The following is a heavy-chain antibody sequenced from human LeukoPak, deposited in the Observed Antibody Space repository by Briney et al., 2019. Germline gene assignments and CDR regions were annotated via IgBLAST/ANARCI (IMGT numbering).Heavy chain of an antibody. CDR1: GFTFSDYY. Sequence: PGGSLRLSCAASGFTFSDYYMSWIRQAPGKGLEWVSYISSSGSTIYYADSVKGRFTISRDNAKNSLYLQMNSLRAEDTAVYYCAREVFDFWSGYYDFDYWGQGTLVTVSS. CDR3: AREVFDFWSGYYDFDY. V-gene: IGHV3-11*04. D-gene: IGHD3-3*01. CDR2: ISSSGSTI. J-gene: IGHJ4*02.